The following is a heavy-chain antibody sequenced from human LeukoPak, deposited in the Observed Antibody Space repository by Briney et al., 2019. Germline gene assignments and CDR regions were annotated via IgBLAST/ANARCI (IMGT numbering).Heavy chain of an antibody. J-gene: IGHJ5*02. Sequence: GGSLRLSCAASGFTFSSYEMNWVRQAPGKGLEWVSYISSSGSTIYYADSVKGRFTISRDNAKNSLYLQMNSLRAEDTAVYYCARVWLRSIWVHPWGQGTLVTVSS. V-gene: IGHV3-48*03. D-gene: IGHD3-10*01. CDR1: GFTFSSYE. CDR2: ISSSGSTI. CDR3: ARVWLRSIWVHP.